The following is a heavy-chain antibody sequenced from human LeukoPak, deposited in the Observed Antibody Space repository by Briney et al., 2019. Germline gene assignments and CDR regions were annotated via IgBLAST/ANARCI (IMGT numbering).Heavy chain of an antibody. Sequence: GGSLRLSCAASGFTFSSYAMSWVRQAPGKGLEWVSAISGSGGSTYYADSVEGRFTISRDNSKNTLYLQMNSLRAEDTAVYYCAKDPQQWLGRGGNWFDPWGQGTLVTVSS. CDR3: AKDPQQWLGRGGNWFDP. D-gene: IGHD6-19*01. CDR1: GFTFSSYA. V-gene: IGHV3-23*01. CDR2: ISGSGGST. J-gene: IGHJ5*02.